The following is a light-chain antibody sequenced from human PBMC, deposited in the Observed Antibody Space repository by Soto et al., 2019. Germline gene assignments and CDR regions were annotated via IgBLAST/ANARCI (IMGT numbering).Light chain of an antibody. CDR3: QQLNSFPLT. V-gene: IGKV1-9*01. CDR1: QGISSY. J-gene: IGKJ4*01. CDR2: AAS. Sequence: IQLTQSSSSLSASVGDRVTITCRASQGISSYLVWYQQKPGKAPKNLIYAASTLQSGVPSRFSGSGSGTDFTLTISSLQPEDSATYYCQQLNSFPLTFGGGTKVEIK.